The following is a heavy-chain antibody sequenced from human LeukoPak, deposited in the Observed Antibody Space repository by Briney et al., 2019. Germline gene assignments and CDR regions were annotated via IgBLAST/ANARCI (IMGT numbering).Heavy chain of an antibody. J-gene: IGHJ5*02. CDR3: AREKDDYFPFDP. CDR2: TFYRSKWYL. Sequence: SQTLSLTCAISGDSVSNNLAAWNWIRQSPSRGLEWLGRTFYRSKWYLDYAVSVKSRIIITSDTFNNQFSLQLNSVTPEDTAVYYCAREKDDYFPFDPWGQGTLVTVSS. D-gene: IGHD2/OR15-2a*01. V-gene: IGHV6-1*01. CDR1: GDSVSNNLAA.